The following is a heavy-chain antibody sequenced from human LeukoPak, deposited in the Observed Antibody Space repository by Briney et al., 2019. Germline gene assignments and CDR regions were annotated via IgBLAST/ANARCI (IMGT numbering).Heavy chain of an antibody. V-gene: IGHV1-2*02. CDR3: ARRYGSGSYYNFDY. CDR2: INPNSGGT. D-gene: IGHD3-10*01. Sequence: ASVKVSCKASGYTFTGSYMHWVRQAPGQGLEWMAWINPNSGGTNYAQKFQGRVTMTRDTSISTAYMELSRLRSDDTAVYYCARRYGSGSYYNFDYWGQGTLVTVSS. J-gene: IGHJ4*02. CDR1: GYTFTGSY.